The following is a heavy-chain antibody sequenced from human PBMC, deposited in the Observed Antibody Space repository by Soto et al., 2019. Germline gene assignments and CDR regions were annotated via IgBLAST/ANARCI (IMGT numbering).Heavy chain of an antibody. CDR3: ASEGMATRIDY. J-gene: IGHJ4*02. CDR1: GFTFSDYY. V-gene: IGHV3-11*05. Sequence: QVQLVESGGGLVKPVGSLRLSCAASGFTFSDYYMSCIRQAPGKGLEWVSSISSSSDYTNYADSVKGRFTISRDNAKSSLYLQMNSLRAEDTAVYYCASEGMATRIDYWGQGTLVTVSS. CDR2: ISSSSDYT. D-gene: IGHD1-26*01.